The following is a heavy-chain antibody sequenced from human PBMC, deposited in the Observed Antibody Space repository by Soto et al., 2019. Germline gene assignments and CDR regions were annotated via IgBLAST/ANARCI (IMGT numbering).Heavy chain of an antibody. J-gene: IGHJ6*02. CDR3: ARDREWELLEPYYYYYGMDV. D-gene: IGHD1-26*01. CDR2: ISAYNGNT. Sequence: QVQLVQSGAEVKKPGASVKVSCKASGYTFPSYGISWVRQAPGQGLEWMGWISAYNGNTNYAQKLQGRVTMTTDTSTSTAYMELRSLRSDDTAVYYCARDREWELLEPYYYYYGMDVWGQGTTVTVSS. CDR1: GYTFPSYG. V-gene: IGHV1-18*01.